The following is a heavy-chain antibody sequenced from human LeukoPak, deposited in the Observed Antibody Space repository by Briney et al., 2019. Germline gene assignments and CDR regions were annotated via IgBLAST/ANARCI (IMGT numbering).Heavy chain of an antibody. D-gene: IGHD4-17*01. V-gene: IGHV3-23*01. Sequence: GGSLRLSCTASGFTFGDYAMSWVRQAPGKGLEWVSAISSSSGGTTYYADSVKGRFTISRDNSKNTLYLQMNSLRAEDTAVYYCAKDIDYGDYVVSWGQGTLVTVSS. CDR3: AKDIDYGDYVVS. J-gene: IGHJ4*02. CDR1: GFTFGDYA. CDR2: ISSSSGGTT.